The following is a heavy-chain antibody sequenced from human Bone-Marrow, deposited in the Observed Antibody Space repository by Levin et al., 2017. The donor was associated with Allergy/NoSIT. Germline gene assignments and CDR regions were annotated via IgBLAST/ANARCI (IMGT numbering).Heavy chain of an antibody. D-gene: IGHD3-10*01. CDR2: ISYDGSNE. Sequence: GGSLRLSCAASGFTFSSYGMHWVRQAPGKGLEWVAAISYDGSNENFAGSVKGRFTISRDNSRNTLNLQMSSLRFEDTAVYYCAKRVPYGSGRLENYGLDVWGQGTTVTVSS. V-gene: IGHV3-30*18. J-gene: IGHJ6*02. CDR3: AKRVPYGSGRLENYGLDV. CDR1: GFTFSSYG.